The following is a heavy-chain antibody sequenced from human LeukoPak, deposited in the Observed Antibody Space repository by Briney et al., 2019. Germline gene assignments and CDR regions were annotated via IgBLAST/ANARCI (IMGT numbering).Heavy chain of an antibody. J-gene: IGHJ4*02. CDR2: IYYSGST. V-gene: IGHV4-31*03. CDR3: ARLSAGGSGYYFDY. D-gene: IGHD1-26*01. CDR1: GGSISSGGYY. Sequence: SSETLSLTCTVSGGSISSGGYYWSWIRQHPGKGLEWIGYIYYSGSTYYNPSLKSRVTISVDTSKNQFSLKLSSVTAADAAVYYCARLSAGGSGYYFDYWGQGTLVTVPS.